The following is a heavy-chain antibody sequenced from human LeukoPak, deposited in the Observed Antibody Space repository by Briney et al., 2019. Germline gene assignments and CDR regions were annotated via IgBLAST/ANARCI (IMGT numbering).Heavy chain of an antibody. J-gene: IGHJ4*02. Sequence: SETLSLTCAVYGGSFSGYYWSWIRQPPGKGLEWIGEINHSGSTNYNPSLKSRVTTSVDTSKNQFSLKLSSVTAADTAVYYCAIRMRSNYDILTGYSKRGFDYWGQGTLVTVSS. D-gene: IGHD3-9*01. CDR1: GGSFSGYY. CDR3: AIRMRSNYDILTGYSKRGFDY. V-gene: IGHV4-34*01. CDR2: INHSGST.